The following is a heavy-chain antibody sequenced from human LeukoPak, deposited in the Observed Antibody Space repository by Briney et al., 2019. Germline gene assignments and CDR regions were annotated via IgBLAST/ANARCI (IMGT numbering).Heavy chain of an antibody. D-gene: IGHD6-19*01. V-gene: IGHV3-21*01. Sequence: GGSLRLSCAASGFTFSTYSMNWVRQAPGKGLEWVSSISSSRSYIYYADSVKGRFTISRDNAKNSLYLQMNSLRAEDTAVYYCARDGWIGAVTGPRLFDYWGQGTLVTVSS. CDR3: ARDGWIGAVTGPRLFDY. CDR2: ISSSRSYI. J-gene: IGHJ4*02. CDR1: GFTFSTYS.